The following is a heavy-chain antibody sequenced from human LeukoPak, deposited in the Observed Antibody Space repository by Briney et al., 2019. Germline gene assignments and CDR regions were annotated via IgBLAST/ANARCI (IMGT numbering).Heavy chain of an antibody. Sequence: PGGSLRLSCAAPGFTVSSNYMSWVRQAPGKGLEWVSVIYSGGSTYYADSVKGRFTISRDNSKNTLYLQMNSLRAEDTAVYYCARGGSSEHGDDYWGQGTLVTVSS. V-gene: IGHV3-53*01. CDR1: GFTVSSNY. D-gene: IGHD6-13*01. CDR3: ARGGSSEHGDDY. J-gene: IGHJ4*02. CDR2: IYSGGST.